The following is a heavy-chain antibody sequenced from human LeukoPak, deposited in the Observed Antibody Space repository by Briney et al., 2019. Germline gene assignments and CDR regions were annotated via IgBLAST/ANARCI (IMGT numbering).Heavy chain of an antibody. J-gene: IGHJ4*02. CDR2: ISSSGSTT. D-gene: IGHD6-13*01. CDR3: AKIAAPGTYFDY. V-gene: IGHV3-48*03. CDR1: GFTFSSYE. Sequence: GGSLRLSCAASGFTFSSYEMNWVRQAPGKGLEWVSYISSSGSTTYYADSVKGRFTISRDNAKNSLYLQMNSLRAEDTAVYYCAKIAAPGTYFDYWGQGTLVTASS.